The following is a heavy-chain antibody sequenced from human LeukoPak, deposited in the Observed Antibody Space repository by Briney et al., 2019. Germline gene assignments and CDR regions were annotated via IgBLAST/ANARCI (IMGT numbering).Heavy chain of an antibody. Sequence: GGSLRLSCSASGFTVSSNYMTWVRQAPGKGLEWVSVISSGDTTYYADSLKGKFTISRDTSKNTLYLQMNNLRAEDTAVYYCARGSVNMFYFDTWGQGTLVTASS. V-gene: IGHV3-66*01. CDR3: ARGSVNMFYFDT. CDR1: GFTVSSNY. D-gene: IGHD5/OR15-5a*01. CDR2: ISSGDTT. J-gene: IGHJ4*02.